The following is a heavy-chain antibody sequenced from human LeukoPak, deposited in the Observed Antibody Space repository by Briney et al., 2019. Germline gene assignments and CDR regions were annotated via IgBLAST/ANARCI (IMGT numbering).Heavy chain of an antibody. V-gene: IGHV1-18*04. J-gene: IGHJ4*02. Sequence: EAAVTLSFKSSGYTFTIYGISWVRQAPGQGLEWMGWISAYNGNTNYAQKLQGRVTMTTDTSTSTAYMELRSLRSDDTAVYYCARDAFGGAKAYFDYWGQGTLVTVSS. CDR1: GYTFTIYG. D-gene: IGHD3-16*01. CDR3: ARDAFGGAKAYFDY. CDR2: ISAYNGNT.